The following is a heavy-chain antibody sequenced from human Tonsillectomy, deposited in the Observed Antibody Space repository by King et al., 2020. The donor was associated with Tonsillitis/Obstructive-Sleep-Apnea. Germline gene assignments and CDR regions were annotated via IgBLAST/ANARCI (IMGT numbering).Heavy chain of an antibody. D-gene: IGHD6-13*01. J-gene: IGHJ4*02. CDR3: AKDNMGSSWYYSPSPLDY. CDR1: GFTFDDYT. Sequence: VQLVESGGVVVQPGGSLRLSCAASGFTFDDYTMHWVRQAPGKGLEWVSLISWDGGSTYYADSVKGRFTISRDNSKNSLYLQMNSLRTEDTALYYCAKDNMGSSWYYSPSPLDYWGQGTLVTVSS. CDR2: ISWDGGST. V-gene: IGHV3-43*01.